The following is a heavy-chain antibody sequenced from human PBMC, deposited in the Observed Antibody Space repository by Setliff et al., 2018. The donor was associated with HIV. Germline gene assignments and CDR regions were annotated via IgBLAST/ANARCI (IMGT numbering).Heavy chain of an antibody. CDR2: MYYSGNT. Sequence: SETLSLTCTVSGVSISNYYWSWIRQPPGKGLEWIGYMYYSGNTNYNPSLKSRVTISVDTSKNQFSLRLTSVTAADTAVYFCARVETTVTSRLDYWGQGTLVTVSS. D-gene: IGHD4-17*01. V-gene: IGHV4-59*08. CDR1: GVSISNYY. CDR3: ARVETTVTSRLDY. J-gene: IGHJ4*02.